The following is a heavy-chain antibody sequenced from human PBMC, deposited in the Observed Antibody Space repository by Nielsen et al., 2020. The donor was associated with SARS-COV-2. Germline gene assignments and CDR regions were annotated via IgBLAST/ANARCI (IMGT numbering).Heavy chain of an antibody. V-gene: IGHV3-30*18. Sequence: WIRQPPGKGLEWVAVISYDGSNKYYADSVKGRFTISRDNSKNTLYLQMNSLRAEDTAVYYCAKDLRRITMVRGVMPRSAFDIWGQGTMVTVSS. J-gene: IGHJ3*02. CDR3: AKDLRRITMVRGVMPRSAFDI. CDR2: ISYDGSNK. D-gene: IGHD3-10*01.